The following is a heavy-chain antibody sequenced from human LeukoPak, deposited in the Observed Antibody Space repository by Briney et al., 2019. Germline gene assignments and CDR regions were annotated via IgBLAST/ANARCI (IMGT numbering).Heavy chain of an antibody. J-gene: IGHJ4*02. CDR3: ARALRYSSPFDY. Sequence: PGGSLRLSCAASGFTYSSYWMHWVRQAPGKGLVWVSRINSDGSSTSYADSVKGRFTISRDNAKNTLYLQLNSLRAEDTAVYYCARALRYSSPFDYWGQGTLVTVSS. V-gene: IGHV3-74*01. CDR2: INSDGSST. CDR1: GFTYSSYW. D-gene: IGHD6-13*01.